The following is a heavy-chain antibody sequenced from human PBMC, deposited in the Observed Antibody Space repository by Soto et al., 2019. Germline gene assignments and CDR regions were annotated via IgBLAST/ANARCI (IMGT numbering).Heavy chain of an antibody. CDR1: GYTLTNYA. V-gene: IGHV1-18*01. CDR2: INPYNGNS. Sequence: QVQLVQSAAEVKKPGASVKVSCKASGYTLTNYAISWVRQAPGQGPEWMGWINPYNGNSNYAQKFQGRVTMTTDTSTNTAYMELRSLTSDDTAVYYCARDRTGGGSFCIYWAQGARVTVCS. D-gene: IGHD2-8*02. J-gene: IGHJ4*02. CDR3: ARDRTGGGSFCIY.